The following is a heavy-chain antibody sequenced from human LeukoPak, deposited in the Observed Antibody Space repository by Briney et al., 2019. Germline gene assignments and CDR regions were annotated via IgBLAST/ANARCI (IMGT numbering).Heavy chain of an antibody. CDR1: GDSISSGVYS. D-gene: IGHD3-22*01. V-gene: IGHV4-30-2*01. CDR2: IYHSGST. CDR3: ARESVPYDSSGCYFGYFDY. J-gene: IGHJ4*02. Sequence: PSETLSLTCAVSGDSISSGVYSSGWIRQPPGEGLEWIGCIYHSGSTYYNTSLKSRVTISVDRSKNQFSLKLSSVTAADTAVYYCARESVPYDSSGCYFGYFDYWGQGTLVTVSS.